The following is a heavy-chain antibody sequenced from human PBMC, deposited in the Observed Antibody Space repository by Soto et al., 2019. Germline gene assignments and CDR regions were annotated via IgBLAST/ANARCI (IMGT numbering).Heavy chain of an antibody. CDR2: IRTKTNNYAT. J-gene: IGHJ4*02. D-gene: IGHD6-19*01. CDR1: GFTFSGSG. Sequence: ETLRLSCAASGFTFSGSGIHWVRQASGKGLEWVGRIRTKTNNYATAYAASVKGRFTISRDDSKNMAYLQMNSLKTEDTAVYYCTAMAGIDYWGQGTLVTVSS. V-gene: IGHV3-73*01. CDR3: TAMAGIDY.